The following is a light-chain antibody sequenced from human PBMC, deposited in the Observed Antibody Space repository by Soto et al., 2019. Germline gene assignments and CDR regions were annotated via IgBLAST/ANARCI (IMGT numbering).Light chain of an antibody. CDR2: GSS. J-gene: IGKJ5*01. CDR3: QKYNRWPQIG. V-gene: IGKV3-15*01. Sequence: EIVMTQSPDILSVSPGEGATLSCRASQNVRTKLAWYQQKAGQAPRLLIYGSSTRATGIPDRCSGSGSETHYTLDISRLQSEDVAVDYCQKYNRWPQIGVGEGTRLVIK. CDR1: QNVRTK.